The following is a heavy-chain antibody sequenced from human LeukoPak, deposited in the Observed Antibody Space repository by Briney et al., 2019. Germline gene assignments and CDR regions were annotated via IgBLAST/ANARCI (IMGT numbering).Heavy chain of an antibody. CDR1: GGTFSSYV. Sequence: SVKVSCKASGGTFSSYVINWVRQAPGQGLEWMGGIIPIFGTANYAQKFQGRVTITADKSTTTAYMELSSLKSEDTAVYYCARVYSSGTYFDSWGQGTLVTVSS. CDR2: IIPIFGTA. D-gene: IGHD3-10*01. J-gene: IGHJ4*02. V-gene: IGHV1-69*06. CDR3: ARVYSSGTYFDS.